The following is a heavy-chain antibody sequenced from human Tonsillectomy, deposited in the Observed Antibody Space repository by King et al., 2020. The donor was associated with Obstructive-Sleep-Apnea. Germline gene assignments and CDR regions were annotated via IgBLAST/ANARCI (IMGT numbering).Heavy chain of an antibody. V-gene: IGHV3-30*04. CDR1: GFTFSSYS. CDR2: ISHDGRNK. J-gene: IGHJ6*02. CDR3: ARPYCSSTSCYGVNYYYYGMDV. D-gene: IGHD2-2*01. Sequence: VQLVESGGGVVQPGRSLRISCAASGFTFSSYSMHWVRQAPGKGLEWVAGISHDGRNKYYADSVKGRFTISRDNSKNTLYLQMNSQRAEDTAVYYCARPYCSSTSCYGVNYYYYGMDVWGQGTTVTVSS.